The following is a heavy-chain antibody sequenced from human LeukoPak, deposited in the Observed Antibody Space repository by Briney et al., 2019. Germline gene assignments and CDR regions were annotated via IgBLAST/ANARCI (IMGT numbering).Heavy chain of an antibody. Sequence: GGSLRLSCAASRFLFSSYTMNWVRQAPGKGLEWISSISSSCSNIYYADSVKGRFTISRDNAKNSLYLQMNSLRAEDTAVYSCARTLIVVPSHGMDVWGKGTTVTVSS. D-gene: IGHD3-22*01. CDR1: RFLFSSYT. V-gene: IGHV3-21*01. CDR2: ISSSCSNI. J-gene: IGHJ6*04. CDR3: ARTLIVVPSHGMDV.